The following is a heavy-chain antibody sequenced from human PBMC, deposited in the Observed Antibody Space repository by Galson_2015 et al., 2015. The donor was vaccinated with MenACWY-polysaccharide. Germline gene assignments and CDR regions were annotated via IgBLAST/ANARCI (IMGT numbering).Heavy chain of an antibody. J-gene: IGHJ4*02. D-gene: IGHD3-22*01. V-gene: IGHV1-2*06. CDR1: GYTFTDYY. CDR3: ARGGSAYDYDY. Sequence: SVKVSCKASGYTFTDYYIHWVRQAPGQGLEWMGRINPNSGGTNFAQKFRDRVTMTRDTSISTAYMELSRLRSDDTALYYCARGGSAYDYDYWGQGTLVTVSS. CDR2: INPNSGGT.